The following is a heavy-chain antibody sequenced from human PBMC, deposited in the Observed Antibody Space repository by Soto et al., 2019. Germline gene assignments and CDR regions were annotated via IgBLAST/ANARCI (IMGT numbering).Heavy chain of an antibody. Sequence: QVQLQESGPGLVKPSETLSLTCTVSGGSISSYYWSWIRQPPGKGLEWIGYIYYSGSTNYNPSLKSRVTISVDTSKNQFSLKLSSVTAADTAVYYCARHPPFLEWLSQLHWYFDLWGRGTLVTVSS. D-gene: IGHD3-3*02. J-gene: IGHJ2*01. CDR1: GGSISSYY. V-gene: IGHV4-59*08. CDR3: ARHPPFLEWLSQLHWYFDL. CDR2: IYYSGST.